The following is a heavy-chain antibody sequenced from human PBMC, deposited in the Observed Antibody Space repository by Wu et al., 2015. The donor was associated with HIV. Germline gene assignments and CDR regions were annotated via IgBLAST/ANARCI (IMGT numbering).Heavy chain of an antibody. D-gene: IGHD2-2*01. Sequence: QVQLVQSGAEVGKPGASVKISCKASAYSFSDYYIHWVRQAPGHGLEWVGIINPSSGGTSYAQKFKGRVSVTRDTSTATVYMELNSLKSEDTAVYSCARAGGFCSGTSCLDLWGQGTLVTVFS. J-gene: IGHJ5*02. CDR1: AYSFSDYY. V-gene: IGHV1-46*01. CDR3: ARAGGFCSGTSCLDL. CDR2: INPSSGGT.